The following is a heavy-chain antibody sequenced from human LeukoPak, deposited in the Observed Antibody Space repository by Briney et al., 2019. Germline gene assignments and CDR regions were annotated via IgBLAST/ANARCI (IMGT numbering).Heavy chain of an antibody. CDR2: IYYRGST. J-gene: IGHJ4*02. V-gene: IGHV4-39*01. D-gene: IGHD5-24*01. Sequence: WLRQPPGKGLEWIGSIYYRGSTYYNPSLKSRVTISVDTSKNQFSLKLSSVTAADTAVYYCARSRDGYNRGSFDYWGQGTLVTVSS. CDR3: ARSRDGYNRGSFDY.